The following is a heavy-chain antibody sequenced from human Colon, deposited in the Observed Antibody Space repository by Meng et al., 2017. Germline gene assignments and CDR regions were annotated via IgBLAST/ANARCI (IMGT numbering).Heavy chain of an antibody. D-gene: IGHD3-10*01. J-gene: IGHJ5*02. CDR1: GGSVSSAGYQ. CDR2: AST. Sequence: QVQLQESGPGLVRPSETLSLICSVSGGSVSSAGYQWSWIRQPPGKGLEWIGYASTNYNPSLKSRVTISVDTSKNQFSLKLSSVTAADTAVYYCAVWFGELLSGNWFDPWGQGTLVTVSS. V-gene: IGHV4-61*08. CDR3: AVWFGELLSGNWFDP.